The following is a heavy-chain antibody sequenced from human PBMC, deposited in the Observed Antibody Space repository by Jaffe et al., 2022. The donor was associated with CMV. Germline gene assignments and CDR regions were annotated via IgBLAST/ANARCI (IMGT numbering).Heavy chain of an antibody. CDR3: ARGGGKNPITMVRDYYMDV. V-gene: IGHV4-34*01. CDR1: GGSFSGYY. J-gene: IGHJ6*03. Sequence: QVQLQQWGAGLLKPSETLSLTCAVYGGSFSGYYWSWIRQPPGKGLEWIGEINHSGSTNYNPSLKSRVTISVDTSKNQFSLKLSSVTAADTAVYYCARGGGKNPITMVRDYYMDVWGKGTTVTVSS. D-gene: IGHD3-10*01. CDR2: INHSGST.